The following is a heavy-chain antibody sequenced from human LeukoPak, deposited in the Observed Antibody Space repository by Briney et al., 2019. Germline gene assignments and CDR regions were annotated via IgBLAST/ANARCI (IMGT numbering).Heavy chain of an antibody. CDR3: ARDRRDGYNYFFDY. V-gene: IGHV1-69*05. J-gene: IGHJ4*02. Sequence: SVKVSCKASVRTFSSYAISWVRQAPGQGLEWMGRLIPIFGTANYAQKFQGRVTITTDESTSTAYMELSSLRSEDTAVYYCARDRRDGYNYFFDYWGQGTLVTVSS. D-gene: IGHD5-24*01. CDR1: VRTFSSYA. CDR2: LIPIFGTA.